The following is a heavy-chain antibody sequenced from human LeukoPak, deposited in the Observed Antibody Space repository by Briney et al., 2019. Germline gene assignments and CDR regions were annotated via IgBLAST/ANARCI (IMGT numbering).Heavy chain of an antibody. V-gene: IGHV3-48*04. CDR3: ASREYSSLGDYYYYGMDV. CDR1: GFTFTTYT. D-gene: IGHD6-6*01. J-gene: IGHJ6*02. Sequence: GESLRLSCAASGFTFTTYTMNWVRQAPGKGLEWISYISSTSSTIYYADSVKGRFTISRDNAKNSLYLQMNSLRAEDTAVYYCASREYSSLGDYYYYGMDVWGQGTTVTVSS. CDR2: ISSTSSTI.